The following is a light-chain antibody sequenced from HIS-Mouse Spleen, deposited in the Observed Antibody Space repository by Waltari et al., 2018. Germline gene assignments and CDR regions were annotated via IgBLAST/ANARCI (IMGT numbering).Light chain of an antibody. CDR1: TSAVGGSNY. J-gene: IGLJ1*01. V-gene: IGLV2-14*01. CDR2: EVS. CDR3: SSYTSSSTYV. Sequence: QSALTQPASVSGSPGQSITISCTGTTSAVGGSNYVSWYQQHPGKAPKLMIYEVSNRPSGVSNRFSGSKSGNTASLTISGLQAEDEADYYCSSYTSSSTYVFGTGNKVTVL.